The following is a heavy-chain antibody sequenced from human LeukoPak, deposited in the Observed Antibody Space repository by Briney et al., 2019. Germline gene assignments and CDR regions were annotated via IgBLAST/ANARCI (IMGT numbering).Heavy chain of an antibody. V-gene: IGHV4-4*02. CDR1: GGSISSSNW. CDR3: ARDLVLLWFGESQPYYYGMDV. J-gene: IGHJ6*02. CDR2: IYHSGST. D-gene: IGHD3-10*01. Sequence: SETLSLTCAVSGGSISSSNWWSWVRQPPGKGLEWIGEIYHSGSTNYNPSLKSRVTISVDKSKNQFSLKLSSVTAADTAVYYCARDLVLLWFGESQPYYYGMDVWGQGTTVTVSS.